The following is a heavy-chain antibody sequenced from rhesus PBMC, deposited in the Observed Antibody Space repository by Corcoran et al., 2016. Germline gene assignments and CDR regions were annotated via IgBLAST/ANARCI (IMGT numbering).Heavy chain of an antibody. CDR1: GYTFTDYY. CDR2: FDPEEGEA. Sequence: EVQLVQSGAEVKKPGASVKISCKASGYTFTDYYLHWVRQAPGKGREWMVRFDPEEGEADYAQKFQDRVTITRDTSTDTAYMELRSLRSEDTAVYYCATGVYSFDYWGQGVLVTVSS. D-gene: IGHD3-16*01. J-gene: IGHJ4*01. V-gene: IGHV1-111*01. CDR3: ATGVYSFDY.